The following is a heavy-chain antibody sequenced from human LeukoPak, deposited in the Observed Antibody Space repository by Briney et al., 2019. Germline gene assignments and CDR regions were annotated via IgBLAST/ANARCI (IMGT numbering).Heavy chain of an antibody. Sequence: GGSLRLSCAASGFTFSTNWMHWLRQAPGKGLVWVSRINTDGTITSYADSVKGRFTISRDNAKNTLYLQMNSLRAEDTAVYYCARGLTGARDYWGQGTLVTVSS. D-gene: IGHD3-9*01. V-gene: IGHV3-74*03. CDR3: ARGLTGARDY. CDR1: GFTFSTNW. J-gene: IGHJ4*02. CDR2: INTDGTIT.